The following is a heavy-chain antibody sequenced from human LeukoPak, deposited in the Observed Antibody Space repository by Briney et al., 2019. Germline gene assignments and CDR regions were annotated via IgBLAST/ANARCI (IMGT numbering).Heavy chain of an antibody. V-gene: IGHV3-20*01. D-gene: IGHD3-10*01. CDR1: GFTFDDYG. CDR3: ARVRRADYYGSGSFDY. J-gene: IGHJ4*02. CDR2: INWNGGST. Sequence: GGSLRLSCAASGFTFDDYGMSWVRQAPEKGLEWVSGINWNGGSTGYADSVKGRFTISRDNAKNSLYLQMNSLRAEDTALYHCARVRRADYYGSGSFDYWGQGTLVTVSS.